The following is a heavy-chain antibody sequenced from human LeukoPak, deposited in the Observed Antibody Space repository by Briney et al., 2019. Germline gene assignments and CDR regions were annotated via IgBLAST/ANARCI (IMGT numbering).Heavy chain of an antibody. CDR3: ARDDYGDYEFDY. Sequence: SETLSLTCAVYGGSFSGYYWSWIRQPPGKGLEWIGRIYTSGSTNYNPSLKSRVTISVDTSKNQFSLKLSSVTAADTAVYYCARDDYGDYEFDYWGQGTLVTVSS. CDR1: GGSFSGYY. CDR2: IYTSGST. J-gene: IGHJ4*02. V-gene: IGHV4-4*08. D-gene: IGHD4-17*01.